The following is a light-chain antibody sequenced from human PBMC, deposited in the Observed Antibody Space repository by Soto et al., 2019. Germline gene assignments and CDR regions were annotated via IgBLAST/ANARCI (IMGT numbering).Light chain of an antibody. Sequence: DIQMTQSQSSLSASVGDRVTITCRASQSISSYLNWYQQKPGKAPKLLIYAASSLQSGVPSRFSGSVSGTDFTLTISSLQPEDFATYYCQQSYSTPRTFGQGTKVDIK. V-gene: IGKV1-39*01. CDR1: QSISSY. J-gene: IGKJ1*01. CDR2: AAS. CDR3: QQSYSTPRT.